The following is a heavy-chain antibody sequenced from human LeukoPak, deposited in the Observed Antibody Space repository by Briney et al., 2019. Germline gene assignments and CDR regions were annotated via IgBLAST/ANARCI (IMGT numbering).Heavy chain of an antibody. CDR3: ARDSYCSGGSCYFGVQDY. CDR2: ISGTGGST. CDR1: GFTFSTYA. Sequence: PGGSLRLSCAASGFTFSTYAMTWVRQAPGKGLEWVSLISGTGGSTYYADSVKGRFTISRDNSKNTLYLQMNSLRAEDTAVYYCARDSYCSGGSCYFGVQDYWGQGTLVTVSS. D-gene: IGHD2-15*01. J-gene: IGHJ4*02. V-gene: IGHV3-23*01.